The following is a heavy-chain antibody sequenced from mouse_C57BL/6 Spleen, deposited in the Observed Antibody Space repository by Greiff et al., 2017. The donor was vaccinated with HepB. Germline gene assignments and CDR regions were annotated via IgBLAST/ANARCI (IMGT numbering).Heavy chain of an antibody. V-gene: IGHV1-7*01. Sequence: QVQLKQSGAELAKPGASVKLSCKASGYTFTSYWMHWVKQRPGQGLEWIGYINPSSGYTKYNQKFKDKATLTADKSSSTAYMQLSSLTYEDSAVYYCARGAAQANEWFAYWGQGTLVTVSA. CDR2: INPSSGYT. D-gene: IGHD3-2*02. J-gene: IGHJ3*01. CDR1: GYTFTSYW. CDR3: ARGAAQANEWFAY.